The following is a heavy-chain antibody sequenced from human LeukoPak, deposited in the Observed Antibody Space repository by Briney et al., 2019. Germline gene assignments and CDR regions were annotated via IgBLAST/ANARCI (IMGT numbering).Heavy chain of an antibody. V-gene: IGHV1-8*01. CDR1: GYTFTSYD. D-gene: IGHD2-8*01. CDR2: MNPNSGNT. CDR3: ARGAACTNGVCYHIRGLFDY. J-gene: IGHJ4*02. Sequence: APVKVSCKASGYTFTSYDINWVRQATGQGLEWMGWMNPNSGNTGYAQKFQGRVTITRNTSISTAYMELSSLRSEDTAVYYCARGAACTNGVCYHIRGLFDYWGQGTLVTVSS.